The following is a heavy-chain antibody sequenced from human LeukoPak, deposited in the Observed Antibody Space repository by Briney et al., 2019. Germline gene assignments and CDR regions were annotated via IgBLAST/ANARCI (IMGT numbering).Heavy chain of an antibody. CDR2: IRSKANSYAT. Sequence: PGGSLRLSCAASGFTFSGSAMHWVRQASGKGLEWVGRIRSKANSYATAYPASAKGRFTISRDDSKNTAYLQMNSLKTEDTAVYYCTRTVEMATIPFDYWGQGTLVTVSS. CDR1: GFTFSGSA. J-gene: IGHJ4*02. CDR3: TRTVEMATIPFDY. D-gene: IGHD5-24*01. V-gene: IGHV3-73*01.